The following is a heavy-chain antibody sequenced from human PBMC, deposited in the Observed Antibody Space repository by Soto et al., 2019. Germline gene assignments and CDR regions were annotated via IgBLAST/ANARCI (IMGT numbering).Heavy chain of an antibody. CDR1: GFTFSNYA. J-gene: IGHJ4*02. V-gene: IGHV3-23*01. Sequence: PGGSLRLSCAASGFTFSNYAVSWVRQSPGRGLEWVASISDRGGSTKYADSVNGRFTISRDNSRNTLFLQMDTLRAEDTAVYYCARLPYSYVSLYFFEFWGQGTLVTVSS. D-gene: IGHD5-18*01. CDR2: ISDRGGST. CDR3: ARLPYSYVSLYFFEF.